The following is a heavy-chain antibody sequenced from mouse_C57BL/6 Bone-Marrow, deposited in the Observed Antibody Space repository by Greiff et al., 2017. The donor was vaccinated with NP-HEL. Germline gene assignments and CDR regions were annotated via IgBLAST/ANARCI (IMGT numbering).Heavy chain of an antibody. D-gene: IGHD2-3*01. V-gene: IGHV1-74*01. CDR3: AIEEILVCDGYYVDY. Sequence: VQLQQPGAELVKPGASVKVSCKASGYTFTSYWMHWVKQRPGQGLEWIGRIHPSDSDTNYNQKFKGKATLTVDKSSSKAYMQLSSMTSEDSAVYCCAIEEILVCDGYYVDYWGQGTTLTVSS. CDR1: GYTFTSYW. CDR2: IHPSDSDT. J-gene: IGHJ2*01.